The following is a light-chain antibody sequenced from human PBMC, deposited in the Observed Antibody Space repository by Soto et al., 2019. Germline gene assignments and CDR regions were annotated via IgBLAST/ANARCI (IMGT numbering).Light chain of an antibody. CDR2: AAS. Sequence: DIQMTQSPSSLSASVGDRVTITCRASQSISNYLNWYQQKPGKAPRLLIYAASSLQSGVPSRFSGGGSGTVFTLTISSLQPEDFATYYCQQSYSTLMYTFGQGTKLEIK. V-gene: IGKV1-39*01. CDR3: QQSYSTLMYT. CDR1: QSISNY. J-gene: IGKJ2*01.